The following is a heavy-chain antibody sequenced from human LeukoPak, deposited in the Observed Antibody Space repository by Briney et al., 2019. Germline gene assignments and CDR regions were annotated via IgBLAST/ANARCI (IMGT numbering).Heavy chain of an antibody. CDR3: AREAPFYCSSTSCYTFGYYYYYYMDV. CDR1: GGSISSGSYY. D-gene: IGHD2-2*02. J-gene: IGHJ6*03. Sequence: SETLSLTRTVSGGSISSGSYYWSWIRQPAGKGLEWIGRIYTSGSTNYNPSLKSRVTISVDTSKNQFSLKLSSVTAADTAVYYCAREAPFYCSSTSCYTFGYYYYYYMDVWGKGTTVTVSS. V-gene: IGHV4-61*02. CDR2: IYTSGST.